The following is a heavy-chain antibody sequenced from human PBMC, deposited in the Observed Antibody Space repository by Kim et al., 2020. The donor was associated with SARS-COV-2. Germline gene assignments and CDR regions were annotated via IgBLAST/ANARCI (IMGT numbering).Heavy chain of an antibody. Sequence: TANTAQTFQGRVTITADESTSTAYMELSSLRSEDTAVYYCATRLSYGYGYWGQGTLVTVSS. J-gene: IGHJ4*02. V-gene: IGHV1-69*01. D-gene: IGHD5-18*01. CDR3: ATRLSYGYGY. CDR2: TA.